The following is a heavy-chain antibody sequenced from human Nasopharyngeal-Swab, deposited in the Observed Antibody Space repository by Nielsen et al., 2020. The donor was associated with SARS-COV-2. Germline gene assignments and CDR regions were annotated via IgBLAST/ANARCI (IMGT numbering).Heavy chain of an antibody. V-gene: IGHV7-4-1*02. J-gene: IGHJ6*02. CDR1: GYTFTSYA. Sequence: ASVKVSCKASGYTFTSYAMNWVRQAPGQGLEWMGWINPNTGNPTYAQGFTGRFVFSLDTSVSTAYLQISSLKAEDTAVYYCARGLTIFGVASYYYYGMDVWGQGTTVTVSS. CDR2: INPNTGNP. CDR3: ARGLTIFGVASYYYYGMDV. D-gene: IGHD3-3*01.